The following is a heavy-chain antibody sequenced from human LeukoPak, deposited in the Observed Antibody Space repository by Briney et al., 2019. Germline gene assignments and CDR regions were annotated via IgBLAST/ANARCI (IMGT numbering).Heavy chain of an antibody. Sequence: RPSRAASGFSSGSYCTRCVRHLESRWREWVAFIRYDGSNKYYADSVKGRFTVSRDNSKNTLYLQMNSLRAEDTAVYYCAKDSYYYDSSGYYSAWGQGTLVTVSS. CDR2: IRYDGSNK. J-gene: IGHJ5*02. D-gene: IGHD3-22*01. CDR3: AKDSYYYDSSGYYSA. V-gene: IGHV3-30*02. CDR1: GFSSGSYC.